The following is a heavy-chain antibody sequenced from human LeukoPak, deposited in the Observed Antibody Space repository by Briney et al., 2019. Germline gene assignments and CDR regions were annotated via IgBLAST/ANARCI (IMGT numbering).Heavy chain of an antibody. D-gene: IGHD6-6*01. CDR3: ARYGSFGPLPHPSLTRIAARQGTYYYYYMDV. CDR1: GYTFTGYY. V-gene: IGHV1-2*02. CDR2: INPNSGGT. Sequence: EASVKVSCKASGYTFTGYYMHWVRQAPGQGLEWMGWINPNSGGTNYAQKFQGRVTMTRDTSISTAYMELSRLRSDDTAVYYCARYGSFGPLPHPSLTRIAARQGTYYYYYMDVWGKGTTVTVSS. J-gene: IGHJ6*03.